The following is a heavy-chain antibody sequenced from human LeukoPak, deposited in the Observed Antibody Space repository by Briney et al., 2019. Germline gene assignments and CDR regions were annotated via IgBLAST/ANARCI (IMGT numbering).Heavy chain of an antibody. D-gene: IGHD6-19*01. CDR2: IYPGDSDT. CDR1: GSSFTSYW. Sequence: GASLQISCQGSGSSFTSYWIGWVRQLPGKGLEWMGIIYPGDSDTRYSPSFQGQVTISADKSISTAYLQWSSLKASDTAMYYCARQPVAGLFDYWGQGTLVTVSS. V-gene: IGHV5-51*01. J-gene: IGHJ4*02. CDR3: ARQPVAGLFDY.